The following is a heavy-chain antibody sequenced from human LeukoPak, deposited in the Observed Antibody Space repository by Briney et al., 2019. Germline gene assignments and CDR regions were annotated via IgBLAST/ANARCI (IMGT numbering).Heavy chain of an antibody. CDR1: GFTFRSSE. J-gene: IGHJ4*02. V-gene: IGHV3-48*03. CDR3: AGDRGGYSYGYGYFDY. D-gene: IGHD5-18*01. CDR2: ISDGGKTK. Sequence: PGGSLRLSCAASGFTFRSSEMNWVRQAPGKGLEWVSYISDGGKTKYYADSVKGRFTISRDNAKNSLYLQMNSLRAEDTAVYYCAGDRGGYSYGYGYFDYWGQGTLVTVSS.